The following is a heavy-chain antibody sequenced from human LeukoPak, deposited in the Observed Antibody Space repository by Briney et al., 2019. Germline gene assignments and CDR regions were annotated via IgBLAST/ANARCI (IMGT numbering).Heavy chain of an antibody. J-gene: IGHJ4*01. Sequence: AASVKVSCEASGYTLIEYYMHWVRQAPGLGLEWMGWINPNSGGTNYAQKFRGRVTMTRDTSISTAYMELSRLISDDTAVYYCARGFSHFDYWGQGPLVTVSS. V-gene: IGHV1-2*02. CDR2: INPNSGGT. CDR1: GYTLIEYY. CDR3: ARGFSHFDY.